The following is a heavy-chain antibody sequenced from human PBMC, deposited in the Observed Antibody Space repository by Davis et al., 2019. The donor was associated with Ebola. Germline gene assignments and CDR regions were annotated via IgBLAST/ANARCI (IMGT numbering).Heavy chain of an antibody. Sequence: AASVKVSCKASGYTFTSYGISWVRQAPGHGLEWMGWISAYNGNTNYAQKLQGRVTMTTDTSTSTAHMELRSLGSDDTAVYYCARVYYYDRFDYWGQGTLVTVSS. D-gene: IGHD3-22*01. J-gene: IGHJ4*02. CDR2: ISAYNGNT. V-gene: IGHV1-18*01. CDR1: GYTFTSYG. CDR3: ARVYYYDRFDY.